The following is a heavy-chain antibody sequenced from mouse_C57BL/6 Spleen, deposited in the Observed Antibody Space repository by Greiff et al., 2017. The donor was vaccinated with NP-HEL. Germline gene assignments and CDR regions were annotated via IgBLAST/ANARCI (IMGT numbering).Heavy chain of an antibody. Sequence: QVQLKQPGAELVRPGSSVKLSCKASGYTFTDYEMHWVKQTPVHGLEWIGAIDPETGGTAYNQKFKGKAILTADKSSSTAYMELRSLTSEDSAVYYCTRYCDYWGQGTSVTVSS. V-gene: IGHV1-15*01. CDR2: IDPETGGT. J-gene: IGHJ4*01. CDR3: TRYCDY. CDR1: GYTFTDYE.